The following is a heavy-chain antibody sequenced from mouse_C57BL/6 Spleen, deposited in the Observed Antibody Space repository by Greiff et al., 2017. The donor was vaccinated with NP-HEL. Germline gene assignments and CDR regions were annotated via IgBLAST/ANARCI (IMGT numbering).Heavy chain of an antibody. CDR2: IDPANGNT. V-gene: IGHV14-3*01. CDR1: GFNIKDTY. Sequence: VQLQQSVAELVRPGASVKLSCTASGFNIKDTYMHWVKQRPEQGLEWIGRIDPANGNTKYAPKFQGKATITADTSPNTAYLQLSSLTSEDTAIYYCALYYGSSYYFDYWGQGTTLTVSS. D-gene: IGHD1-1*01. J-gene: IGHJ2*01. CDR3: ALYYGSSYYFDY.